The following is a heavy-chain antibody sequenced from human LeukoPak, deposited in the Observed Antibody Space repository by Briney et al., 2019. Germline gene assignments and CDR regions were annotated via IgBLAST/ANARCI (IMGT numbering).Heavy chain of an antibody. D-gene: IGHD6-13*01. CDR1: GYSFTNYW. CDR2: IYPGDSRT. J-gene: IGHJ5*02. V-gene: IGHV5-51*01. CDR3: ACRALTSSGSYL. Sequence: GESLKISCKGIGYSFTNYWIGWVRQMPGRGMEWMGIIYPGDSRTRYNPSFQGQVTISVDKSNSTAYVQWVSLKASDTAMYYCACRALTSSGSYLWGQGTLVTVSS.